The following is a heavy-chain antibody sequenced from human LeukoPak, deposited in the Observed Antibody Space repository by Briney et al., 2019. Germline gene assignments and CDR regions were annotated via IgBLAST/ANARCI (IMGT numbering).Heavy chain of an antibody. CDR1: GGSISSFY. CDR3: ARGRPEDV. Sequence: PSETLSLTCTVSGGSISSFYWSWIRKSPGKGLEWIGHVYHSGSTNYNPSLKTRVTMSVDTSKNQFSLKLSSVTAADTAVYYCARGRPEDVWGQGTTVTVSS. CDR2: VYHSGST. V-gene: IGHV4-59*01. J-gene: IGHJ6*02.